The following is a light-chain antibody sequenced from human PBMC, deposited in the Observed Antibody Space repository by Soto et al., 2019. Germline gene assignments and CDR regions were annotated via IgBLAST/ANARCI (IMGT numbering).Light chain of an antibody. V-gene: IGKV3-20*01. J-gene: IGKJ4*01. CDR3: QPYNDWPLT. CDR2: DTS. Sequence: IFFTQSPGTLVLAPGGKAPLSCKASKSVSSSYLAWYQQKPGQAPRLLIYDTSTRATGVPNRFSGSRSGADFTLTINSLQSEDFAVYYCQPYNDWPLTFSGGTKVDIK. CDR1: KSVSSSY.